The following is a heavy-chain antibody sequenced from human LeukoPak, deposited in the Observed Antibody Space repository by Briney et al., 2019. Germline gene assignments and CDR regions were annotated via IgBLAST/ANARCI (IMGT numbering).Heavy chain of an antibody. J-gene: IGHJ4*02. CDR2: INYSGTT. CDR3: ASISSGR. V-gene: IGHV4-39*07. Sequence: SETLSLTCTVSSGSITNNNYYWVWIRQPPGKGLEWIGSINYSGTTYYNPSLKSRVTISVDTSKNQFSLKLSSVTAADTAVYYCASISSGRWGQGTLVTVSS. CDR1: SGSITNNNYY. D-gene: IGHD3-3*02.